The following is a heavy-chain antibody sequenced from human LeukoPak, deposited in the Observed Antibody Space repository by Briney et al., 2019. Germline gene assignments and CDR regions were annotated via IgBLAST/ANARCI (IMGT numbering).Heavy chain of an antibody. J-gene: IGHJ5*02. V-gene: IGHV1-2*02. CDR2: INPNSGGT. CDR3: ARDWTYYYDSSGYYL. CDR1: GYTFTGYY. D-gene: IGHD3-22*01. Sequence: ASVKVSCKASGYTFTGYYMHWVRQAPGQGLEWMGWINPNSGGTNYAQKFQGRVTMTRDTSISTAYMELSRLRSDDTAVYYCARDWTYYYDSSGYYLWGRGTLVTVSS.